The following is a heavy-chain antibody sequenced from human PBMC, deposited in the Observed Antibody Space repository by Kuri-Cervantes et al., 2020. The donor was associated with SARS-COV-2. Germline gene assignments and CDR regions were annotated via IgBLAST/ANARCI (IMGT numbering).Heavy chain of an antibody. CDR1: GGSFSSYY. Sequence: GSLRLSCAVYGGSFSSYYWGWIRQPPGKGLEWIGSIYYSGSTYYNPSLKSRVTISVDTSKNQFSLKLSSVTAADTAVYYCARDSIAAAGTEFDYWGQGTLVTVSS. D-gene: IGHD6-13*01. J-gene: IGHJ4*02. V-gene: IGHV4-39*02. CDR3: ARDSIAAAGTEFDY. CDR2: IYYSGST.